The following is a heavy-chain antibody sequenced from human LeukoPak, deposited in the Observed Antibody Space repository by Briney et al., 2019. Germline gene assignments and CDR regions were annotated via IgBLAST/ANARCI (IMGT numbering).Heavy chain of an antibody. D-gene: IGHD3-3*01. Sequence: ASVKVSCKASGYTFTSYGISWVRQAPGQGLEWMGWISAYNGNTNYAQKLQGRVTMTTDTSTSTAYMELRSLRSDDTAVYYCARDLTILGVVPFDYWGQGTLVTVSS. V-gene: IGHV1-18*01. J-gene: IGHJ4*02. CDR3: ARDLTILGVVPFDY. CDR1: GYTFTSYG. CDR2: ISAYNGNT.